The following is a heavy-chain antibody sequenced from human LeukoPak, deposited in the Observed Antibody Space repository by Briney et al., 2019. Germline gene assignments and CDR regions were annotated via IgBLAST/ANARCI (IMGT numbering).Heavy chain of an antibody. CDR2: ISSSRDST. Sequence: GGSLRLSCAASGFTFSSYEMNWVRQAPGKGLEWVSLISSSRDSTYYADSVKGRFTISRDNSKSMVYLDMSSLRAEDTAIYFCAKMRRAFSNNYDSLDSWGHGTLVIVSS. CDR1: GFTFSSYE. D-gene: IGHD4-11*01. CDR3: AKMRRAFSNNYDSLDS. V-gene: IGHV3-23*01. J-gene: IGHJ4*01.